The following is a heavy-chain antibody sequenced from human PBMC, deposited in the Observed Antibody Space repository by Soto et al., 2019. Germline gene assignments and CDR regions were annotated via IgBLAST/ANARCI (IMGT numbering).Heavy chain of an antibody. CDR3: ARVGTMVRGALNWFDP. V-gene: IGHV3-66*01. D-gene: IGHD3-10*01. CDR1: GFTVSSNY. Sequence: GGSLRLSCAASGFTVSSNYMSWVRQAPGKGLEWVSVIYSGGSTYYADSVKGRFTISRDNSKNTLYLQMNSLRAEDTAVHYCARVGTMVRGALNWFDPWGQGTLVTVSS. J-gene: IGHJ5*02. CDR2: IYSGGST.